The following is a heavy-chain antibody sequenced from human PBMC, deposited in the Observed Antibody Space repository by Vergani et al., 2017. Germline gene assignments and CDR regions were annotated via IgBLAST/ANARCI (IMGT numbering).Heavy chain of an antibody. Sequence: VQLVQSGTEVKKPGASVKIACKTSGYTFTNHHLHWVRQAPGQGLEWMGIITPGGSTDYGPKFQGRATMTRDTSTRTVYMDLTGLRSDDTAMYYCARRVPFSAFEGQMLCYGLDVWGQGTTVTVSS. D-gene: IGHD2-2*01. CDR1: GYTFTNHH. V-gene: IGHV1-46*01. CDR3: ARRVPFSAFEGQMLCYGLDV. J-gene: IGHJ6*02. CDR2: ITPGGST.